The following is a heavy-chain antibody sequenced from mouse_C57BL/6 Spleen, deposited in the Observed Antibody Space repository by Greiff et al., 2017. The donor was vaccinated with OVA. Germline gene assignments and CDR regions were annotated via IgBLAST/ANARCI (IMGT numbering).Heavy chain of an antibody. CDR3: ARDDGSSYDY. J-gene: IGHJ2*01. D-gene: IGHD1-1*01. CDR2: INPNNGGT. V-gene: IGHV1-22*01. CDR1: GYTFTDYN. Sequence: VQLQQSGPELVKPGASVKMSCTASGYTFTDYNMHWVKQSPGKSLEWIGYINPNNGGTSYNPKFKGKATLTVNKSSSTAYMELRSLTSEDSAVYYCARDDGSSYDYWGQGTTLTVSS.